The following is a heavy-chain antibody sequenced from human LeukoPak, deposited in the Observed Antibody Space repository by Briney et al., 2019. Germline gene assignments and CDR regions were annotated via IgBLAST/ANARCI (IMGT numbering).Heavy chain of an antibody. V-gene: IGHV1-69*04. J-gene: IGHJ4*02. Sequence: SVKVSCKASGGTFSSYAISWVRQAPGQGLEWMGRIIPILGIANYAQKFQGRVTITADKSTSTAYMELSSLRSEDTAVYYCARDFRELDYYGSGNADWGQGTLVTVSS. CDR3: ARDFRELDYYGSGNAD. CDR2: IIPILGIA. D-gene: IGHD3-10*01. CDR1: GGTFSSYA.